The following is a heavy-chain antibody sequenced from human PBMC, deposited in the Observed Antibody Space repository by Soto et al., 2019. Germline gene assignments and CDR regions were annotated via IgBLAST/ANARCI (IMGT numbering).Heavy chain of an antibody. J-gene: IGHJ4*02. CDR1: GFVVNRNY. CDR2: MYSDGKT. D-gene: IGHD2-21*01. Sequence: VRLSCATSGFVVNRNYMHWVRQAPGKGLEWVSSMYSDGKTFYGESVKGRFTMSRDNSKNTVFLHKKSLRAEDTAVYYCARSPYCGTECNSGYLDFWGQGSLVTVSS. V-gene: IGHV3-53*01. CDR3: ARSPYCGTECNSGYLDF.